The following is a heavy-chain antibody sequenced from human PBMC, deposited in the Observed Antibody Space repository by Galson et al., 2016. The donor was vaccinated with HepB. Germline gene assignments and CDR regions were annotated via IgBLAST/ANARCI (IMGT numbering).Heavy chain of an antibody. J-gene: IGHJ6*02. V-gene: IGHV3-30-3*01. CDR3: ARDSSPRVQLWPPAYYYYYGMDV. CDR2: ISYDGSNK. D-gene: IGHD5-18*01. Sequence: SLRLSCAASGFTFSSYAMHWVRQAPGKGLEWVAVISYDGSNKYYAASVKGRFTISRDNSKNTLYLQMNSLRPEDTAVYYCARDSSPRVQLWPPAYYYYYGMDVWGQGTTVTVSS. CDR1: GFTFSSYA.